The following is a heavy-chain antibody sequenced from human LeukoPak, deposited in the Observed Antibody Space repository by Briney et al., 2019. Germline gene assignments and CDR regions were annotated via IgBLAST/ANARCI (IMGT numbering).Heavy chain of an antibody. CDR2: ISSSGTNT. Sequence: GGSVRLSCAASGFTFSDYYMSWIRQAPGKGLEWVSFISSSGTNTYSTDSVKGRFTISRDNAKNSLYLQMNSMRAEDTALYYCARFSLGPSAFDNWGQGTMVTVSS. D-gene: IGHD2/OR15-2a*01. J-gene: IGHJ3*02. CDR3: ARFSLGPSAFDN. CDR1: GFTFSDYY. V-gene: IGHV3-11*04.